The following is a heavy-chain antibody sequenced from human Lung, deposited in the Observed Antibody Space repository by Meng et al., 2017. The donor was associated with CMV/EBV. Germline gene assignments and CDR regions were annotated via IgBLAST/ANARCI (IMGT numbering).Heavy chain of an antibody. CDR2: VKTNSEGVTT. Sequence: GESXKISXAASGFTFSDAWMSWVRQGPGKGLEWVGRVKTNSEGVTTDYAAPVKGRFTISRDDSISTLYLQMNGLKTDDTAVYYCTTDAGANSAFDYWGQGAQVTVSS. D-gene: IGHD1-26*01. J-gene: IGHJ4*02. CDR1: GFTFSDAW. CDR3: TTDAGANSAFDY. V-gene: IGHV3-15*01.